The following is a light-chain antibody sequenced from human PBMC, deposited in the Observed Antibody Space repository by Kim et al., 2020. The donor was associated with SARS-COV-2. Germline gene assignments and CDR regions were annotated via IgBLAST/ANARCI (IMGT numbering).Light chain of an antibody. V-gene: IGKV1-12*01. J-gene: IGKJ5*01. CDR3: QQAHSFPPA. Sequence: DIQMTQSPSSVSASVGDRVTITCRASQTIGSWLAWYRHKPGKAPALLLYAASSLQSEVSSRFSGSGSGTDFTLTISSLQPEDFATYDCQQAHSFPPAFGQGTRLEI. CDR2: AAS. CDR1: QTIGSW.